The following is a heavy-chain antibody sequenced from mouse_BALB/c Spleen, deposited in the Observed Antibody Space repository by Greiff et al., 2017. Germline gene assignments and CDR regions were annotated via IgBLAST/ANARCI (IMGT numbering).Heavy chain of an antibody. CDR2: INSNGGST. CDR3: ARAWGPYYAMDY. CDR1: GFTFSSYG. V-gene: IGHV5-6-3*01. Sequence: EVKVVESGGGLVQPGGSLKLSCAASGFTFSSYGMSWVRQTPDKRLELVATINSNGGSTYYPDSVKVRFTISRDNAKNTLYLQMSSLKSEDTAMYYCARAWGPYYAMDYWGQGTSVTVSS. J-gene: IGHJ4*01.